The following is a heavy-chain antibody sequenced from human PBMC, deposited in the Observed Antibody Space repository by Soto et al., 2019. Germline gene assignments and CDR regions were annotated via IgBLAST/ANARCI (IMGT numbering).Heavy chain of an antibody. CDR1: GYTFTSYG. V-gene: IGHV1-18*01. CDR3: ARAFVRGTSNYYYYYMDV. Sequence: ASVKVSCKASGYTFTSYGISWVRQAPGQGLERMGWISAYNGNTNYAQKLQGRVTMTTDTSTSTAYMELRSLRSDDTAVYYCARAFVRGTSNYYYYYMDVWGKGTTVTVSS. D-gene: IGHD3-10*01. J-gene: IGHJ6*03. CDR2: ISAYNGNT.